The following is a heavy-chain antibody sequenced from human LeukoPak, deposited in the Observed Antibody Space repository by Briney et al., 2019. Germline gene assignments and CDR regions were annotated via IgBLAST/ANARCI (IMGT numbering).Heavy chain of an antibody. D-gene: IGHD5-24*01. CDR2: IIPIFGTA. V-gene: IGHV1-69*05. CDR3: AREDGYNFKNYMDV. CDR1: GGTFISYA. Sequence: GASVRVSCKASGGTFISYAISWVRQAPGQGREWMGGIIPIFGTANYAQKFQGRVTITTDESTSTAYMELSSLRSEDTAVYYCAREDGYNFKNYMDVWGKGTTVTVSS. J-gene: IGHJ6*03.